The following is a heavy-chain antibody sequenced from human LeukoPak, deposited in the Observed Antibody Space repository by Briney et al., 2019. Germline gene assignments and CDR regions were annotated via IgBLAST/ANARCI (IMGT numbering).Heavy chain of an antibody. V-gene: IGHV3-53*01. D-gene: IGHD6-19*01. Sequence: AGGSLRLSCAASGFTVSTNFINWVRQAPGKGLEWVSVIYNSGRTFYADSVKGRFTISRDNSKNTLYLQMDSLRVEDTAVYYCARKISVATGAFDSWGQGTLVTVSS. CDR2: IYNSGRT. CDR3: ARKISVATGAFDS. CDR1: GFTVSTNF. J-gene: IGHJ4*02.